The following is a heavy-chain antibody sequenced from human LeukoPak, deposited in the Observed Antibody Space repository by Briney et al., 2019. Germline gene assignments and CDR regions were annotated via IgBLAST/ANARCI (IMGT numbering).Heavy chain of an antibody. J-gene: IGHJ3*02. V-gene: IGHV4-59*08. CDR2: MFYNVST. CDR3: ARQGSGRAFDI. Sequence: SETLSHTCTVFGGSISSYYWNWIRQSPGKGVEWIAYMFYNVSTNYSPSLKSRVTISVDTSKNQFSLKLISVTAADTAVYFCARQGSGRAFDIWGQGTMVTVSS. CDR1: GGSISSYY.